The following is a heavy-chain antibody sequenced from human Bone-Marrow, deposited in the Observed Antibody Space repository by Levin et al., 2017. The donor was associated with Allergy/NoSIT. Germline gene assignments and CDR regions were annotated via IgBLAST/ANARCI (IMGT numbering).Heavy chain of an antibody. D-gene: IGHD6-13*01. CDR3: ATTPGYNNRWYRGYFDL. CDR1: GFTFSAYE. Sequence: PGGSLRLSCAASGFTFSAYEMNWVRQTPGKGLEWVSYISSRGATIYYADSVKGRFTISRDDAKNSLYLQMNSLRGEDTAVYYCATTPGYNNRWYRGYFDLWGRGTLVTVSS. CDR2: ISSRGATI. V-gene: IGHV3-48*03. J-gene: IGHJ2*01.